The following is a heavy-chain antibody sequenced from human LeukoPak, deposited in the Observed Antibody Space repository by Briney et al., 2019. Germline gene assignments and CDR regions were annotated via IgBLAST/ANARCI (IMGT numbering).Heavy chain of an antibody. Sequence: GGSLRLSCAASGFTFSNAWMSWVRQAPGKGLEWVCRMKSKTDGGTTDYAAPVKGRFTISRDDSKNTLYLQMNSLKTEDTAVYYCTTDLSSDYWGQGTLVTVSS. J-gene: IGHJ4*02. CDR3: TTDLSSDY. V-gene: IGHV3-15*01. CDR2: MKSKTDGGTT. D-gene: IGHD2-2*01. CDR1: GFTFSNAW.